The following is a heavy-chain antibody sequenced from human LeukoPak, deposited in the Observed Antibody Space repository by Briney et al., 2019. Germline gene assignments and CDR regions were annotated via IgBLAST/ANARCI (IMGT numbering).Heavy chain of an antibody. CDR3: ARGGLKITKIVVEIDY. V-gene: IGHV3-30*04. CDR2: ISYDGSNK. Sequence: PGRSLRLSCAASGFTFSSYAMHWVRQAPGKGLEWVAVISYDGSNKYYADSVKGRFTISRDNSKNTLYLQMNSLRAEDTAVYYCARGGLKITKIVVEIDYWGQGTLVTLSS. CDR1: GFTFSSYA. D-gene: IGHD3-22*01. J-gene: IGHJ4*02.